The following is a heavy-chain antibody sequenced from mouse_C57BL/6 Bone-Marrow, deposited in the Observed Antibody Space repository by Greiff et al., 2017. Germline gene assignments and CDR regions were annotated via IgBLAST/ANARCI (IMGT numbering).Heavy chain of an antibody. J-gene: IGHJ3*01. CDR1: GYTFTDYY. Sequence: QVQLKESGAELVRPGASVKLSCKASGYTFTDYYINWVKQRPGQGLEWIARIYPGSGNTYYNEKFKGKATLTAEKSSSTAYMQLSSLTSEDSAVYFCASGYYETDAFAYWGQGTLVTVSA. D-gene: IGHD2-3*01. CDR3: ASGYYETDAFAY. V-gene: IGHV1-76*01. CDR2: IYPGSGNT.